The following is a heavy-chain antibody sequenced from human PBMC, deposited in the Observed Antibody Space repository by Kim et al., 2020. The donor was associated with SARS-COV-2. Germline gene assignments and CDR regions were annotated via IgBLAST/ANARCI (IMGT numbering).Heavy chain of an antibody. J-gene: IGHJ2*01. D-gene: IGHD3-10*01. Sequence: SETLSLTCTVSGGSISSYYWSWIRQPPGKGLEWIGYIYYSGSTNYNPSLKSRVTISVDTSKNQFSLKLSSVTAADTAVYYCARTPRNNYPTSWYFDLWGRGTLVTVSS. CDR1: GGSISSYY. V-gene: IGHV4-59*01. CDR2: IYYSGST. CDR3: ARTPRNNYPTSWYFDL.